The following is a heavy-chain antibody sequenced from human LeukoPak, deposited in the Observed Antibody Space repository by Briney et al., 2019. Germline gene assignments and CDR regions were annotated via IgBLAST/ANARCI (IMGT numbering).Heavy chain of an antibody. D-gene: IGHD3-10*01. CDR1: GFTLSLSTYN. J-gene: IGHJ5*02. Sequence: GGSLRLSCAPSGFTLSLSTYNIMWVCQAPGKGLEWISCISNVGSTIYYAASVEGRFTISSDNAKNLQYLEMNGLSAEDTAVYYCARELYRGLGNWFDPWGQGTLVTVSS. V-gene: IGHV3-48*04. CDR2: ISNVGSTI. CDR3: ARELYRGLGNWFDP.